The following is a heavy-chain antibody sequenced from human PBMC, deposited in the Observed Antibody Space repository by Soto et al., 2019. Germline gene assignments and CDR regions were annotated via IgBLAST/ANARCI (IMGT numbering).Heavy chain of an antibody. Sequence: GGSLRLSCAASGFTFSSYSMNWVRQAPGKGLEWVSSISSSSSYIYYADSVKGRFTISRDNAKNSLYLQMNSLRAEDTAVYYCARDRTYYYGSGSHHNWFAPWGQGSLVTVSS. D-gene: IGHD3-10*01. J-gene: IGHJ5*02. V-gene: IGHV3-21*01. CDR2: ISSSSSYI. CDR3: ARDRTYYYGSGSHHNWFAP. CDR1: GFTFSSYS.